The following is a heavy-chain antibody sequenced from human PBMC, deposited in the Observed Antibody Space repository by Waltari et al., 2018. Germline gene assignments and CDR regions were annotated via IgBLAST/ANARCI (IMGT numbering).Heavy chain of an antibody. CDR3: ARARRIAAAGTDWFDP. D-gene: IGHD6-13*01. CDR1: GYTFTGYH. V-gene: IGHV1-2*04. CDR2: INPNSGGT. Sequence: QVQLVQSGAEVKKPGASVKVSCKASGYTFTGYHMHWVRQAPGQGLEWMGWINPNSGGTNYAQKFQGWVTMTRDTSISTAYMELSRLRSDDTAVYYCARARRIAAAGTDWFDPWGQGTLVTVSS. J-gene: IGHJ5*02.